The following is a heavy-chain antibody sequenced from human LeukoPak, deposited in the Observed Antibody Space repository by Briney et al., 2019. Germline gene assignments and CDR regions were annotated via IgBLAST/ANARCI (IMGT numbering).Heavy chain of an antibody. V-gene: IGHV4-61*01. CDR2: INYSGST. J-gene: IGHJ4*02. CDR3: ARTWDY. CDR1: AGSVSSGPHY. Sequence: SETLSLTSTVSAGSVSSGPHYWSWIRQPPGKGLQWIAYINYSGSTKYNHSLHSRLTISLDTSKNQFSLHLTSVTAADTAVYFCARTWDYWGQGTLVTVSS.